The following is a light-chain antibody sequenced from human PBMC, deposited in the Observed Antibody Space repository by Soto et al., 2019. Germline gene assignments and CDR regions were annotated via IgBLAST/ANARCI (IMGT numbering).Light chain of an antibody. Sequence: EIVLTQSPGTLSLSPGERPTLSCRAGQSVGSSYLAWYQKKPGQAPRSRIYATSTRTTGIPNWFSGSAPGTDFTLTISIVEAEDFLVSYCQQHCSSSGTFARGT. V-gene: IGKV3-20*01. CDR1: QSVGSSY. CDR3: QQHCSSSGT. CDR2: ATS. J-gene: IGKJ4*02.